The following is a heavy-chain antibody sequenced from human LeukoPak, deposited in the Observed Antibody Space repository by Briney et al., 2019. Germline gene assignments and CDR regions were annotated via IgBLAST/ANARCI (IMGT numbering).Heavy chain of an antibody. CDR2: IYYSGST. Sequence: SETLSLTCTVSGGSISSSSYYWGWIRQPPGKGLEWIGSIYYSGSTYYNPSLKSRVTISVDTSKNQFSLKLSSVTAADTAVYYCARHFGLLWFGELLFDYWGQGTLVTVSS. CDR3: ARHFGLLWFGELLFDY. D-gene: IGHD3-10*01. V-gene: IGHV4-39*01. CDR1: GGSISSSSYY. J-gene: IGHJ4*02.